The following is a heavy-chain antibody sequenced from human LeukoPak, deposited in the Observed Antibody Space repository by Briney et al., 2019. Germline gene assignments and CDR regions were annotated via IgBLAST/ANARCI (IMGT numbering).Heavy chain of an antibody. CDR1: GFTVDSNY. J-gene: IGHJ6*02. D-gene: IGHD2-2*01. CDR3: ARDYRGYCSSTSCLLYYGMDV. V-gene: IGHV3-53*01. Sequence: PGGSLRLSCAASGFTVDSNYMSWVRQAPGKGLEWVSVMYSGGNTFYADSVKGRFTISRDNSKNTLYLQMHSLRAEDTAVYYCARDYRGYCSSTSCLLYYGMDVWGQGTTVTVSS. CDR2: MYSGGNT.